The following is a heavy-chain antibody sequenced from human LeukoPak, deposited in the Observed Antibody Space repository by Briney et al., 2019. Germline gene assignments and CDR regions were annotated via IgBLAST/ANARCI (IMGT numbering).Heavy chain of an antibody. CDR1: GYTFTIYD. V-gene: IGHV1-8*01. CDR2: MNPNSGNT. D-gene: IGHD3-3*01. Sequence: AASVNVSCTASGYTFTIYDINWVRQAPGQGLEWMGWMNPNSGNTGYAQKFQGRVTMTRNTSISTAYMELSSLRSEDTAVYCCAIFGVAKGYYYYYGMDVWGQGTTVTVSS. CDR3: AIFGVAKGYYYYYGMDV. J-gene: IGHJ6*02.